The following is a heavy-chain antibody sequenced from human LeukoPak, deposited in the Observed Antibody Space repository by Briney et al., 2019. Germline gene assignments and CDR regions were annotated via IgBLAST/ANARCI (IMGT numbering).Heavy chain of an antibody. CDR2: IYPGDSDT. V-gene: IGHV5-51*01. CDR1: GSRFTSYG. J-gene: IGHJ5*02. D-gene: IGHD1-1*01. Sequence: GGSLKISWKGSGSRFTSYGIGGVRQMPGKGLEGMGIIYPGDSDTRYSPSFQGQVTISADKSISTAYLQWSSLKASDTAMYYCARAQPNWFDPWGQGTLVTVAS. CDR3: ARAQPNWFDP.